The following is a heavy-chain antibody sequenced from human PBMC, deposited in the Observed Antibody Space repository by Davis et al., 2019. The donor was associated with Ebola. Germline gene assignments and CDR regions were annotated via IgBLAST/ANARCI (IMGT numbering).Heavy chain of an antibody. Sequence: GESLKISCAASGFTFSSYGMHWVRQAPGKGLEWVAFIRYDGSNKYYADSVKGRFTISRDNSKNTLYLQMNSLRAEDTAVYYCARDSSSYPGSFDYWGQGTLVTVSS. D-gene: IGHD6-6*01. V-gene: IGHV3-30*02. CDR2: IRYDGSNK. CDR1: GFTFSSYG. CDR3: ARDSSSYPGSFDY. J-gene: IGHJ4*02.